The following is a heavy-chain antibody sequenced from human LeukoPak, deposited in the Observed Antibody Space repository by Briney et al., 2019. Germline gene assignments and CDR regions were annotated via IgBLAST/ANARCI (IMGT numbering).Heavy chain of an antibody. CDR2: VSGSGDNT. D-gene: IGHD3-10*01. CDR1: GFTFSNYA. CDR3: AKKLGGGSLAAVATGSFCDY. J-gene: IGHJ4*02. Sequence: QPGGSLRLSCAASGFTFSNYAMIWVRQPPGKGLEWVSSVSGSGDNTYYADSVKGRFTISRDNSGNTLYLQMNSLRAEDTAIYYCAKKLGGGSLAAVATGSFCDYWGQGTLVTVSS. V-gene: IGHV3-23*01.